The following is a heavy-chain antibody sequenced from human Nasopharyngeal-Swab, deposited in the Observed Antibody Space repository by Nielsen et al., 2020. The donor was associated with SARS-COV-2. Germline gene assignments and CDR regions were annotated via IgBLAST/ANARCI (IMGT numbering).Heavy chain of an antibody. CDR2: IWYDGSNK. Sequence: GESLKISCAASGFTFSSYGMHWVRQAPGKGLEWVAVIWYDGSNKYYADSVEGRFTISRDNSKNTLYLQMNSLRAEDTAVYYCARPSGWLAFDIWGQGTMVTVSS. V-gene: IGHV3-33*01. J-gene: IGHJ3*02. CDR3: ARPSGWLAFDI. D-gene: IGHD6-19*01. CDR1: GFTFSSYG.